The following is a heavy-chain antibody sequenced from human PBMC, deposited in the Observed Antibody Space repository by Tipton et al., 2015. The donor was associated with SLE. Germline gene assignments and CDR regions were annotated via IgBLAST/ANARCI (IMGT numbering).Heavy chain of an antibody. CDR1: GFTFSTYW. CDR2: IKNDGSST. V-gene: IGHV3-74*01. CDR3: AREDCSTTSCYGPDAFDI. D-gene: IGHD2-2*01. Sequence: SLRLSCAASGFTFSTYWMHWVRPAPGKGLVWVSRIKNDGSSTRYADFVTGRFTISRDNAKNTLSLQMNSLRAEDTAVYYCAREDCSTTSCYGPDAFDIWGQGTMVTVSA. J-gene: IGHJ3*02.